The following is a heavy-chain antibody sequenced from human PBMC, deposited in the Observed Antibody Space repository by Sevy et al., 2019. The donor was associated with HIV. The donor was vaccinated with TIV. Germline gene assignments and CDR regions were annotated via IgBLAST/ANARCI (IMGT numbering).Heavy chain of an antibody. CDR1: GFTFNMYW. Sequence: GGSLRLSCAASGFTFNMYWMTWVRQAPGKGLEWVANIKEDGSERNYLDSVKGRITISTDNAKESLYLQINSLRAEDKAVYYCARHCSGGSCYSLLPHYYYGMDVWGQGTTVTVSS. CDR2: IKEDGSER. CDR3: ARHCSGGSCYSLLPHYYYGMDV. V-gene: IGHV3-7*01. D-gene: IGHD2-15*01. J-gene: IGHJ6*02.